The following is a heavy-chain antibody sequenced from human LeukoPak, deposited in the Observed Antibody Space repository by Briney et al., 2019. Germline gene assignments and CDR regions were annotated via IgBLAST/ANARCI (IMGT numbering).Heavy chain of an antibody. J-gene: IGHJ4*02. V-gene: IGHV3-53*01. CDR3: AKEYFWSGYYIGVFDY. Sequence: GGSLRLSCAASGLNVSSNYLSWVRQAPGKGLEWVSIIYRGGKTYYADSVKGRFTITRDNFKNTLHLQMNSLRAEDTAVYYCAKEYFWSGYYIGVFDYWGQGTLVTVSS. CDR1: GLNVSSNY. CDR2: IYRGGKT. D-gene: IGHD3-3*01.